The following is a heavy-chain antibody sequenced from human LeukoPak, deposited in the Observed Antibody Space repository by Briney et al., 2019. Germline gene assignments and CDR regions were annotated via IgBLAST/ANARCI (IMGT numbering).Heavy chain of an antibody. J-gene: IGHJ4*02. CDR2: ISNNGDNT. Sequence: PGGSLRLSCAASGFTFSGYDMSWVRQAPGKGLEWVSAISNNGDNTYYAGSVKGRFTISRDNSKNTLYLQMNSLRAEDTAVYYCAKPLYSGSYYFDYWGQGTVVTVSS. CDR1: GFTFSGYD. CDR3: AKPLYSGSYYFDY. V-gene: IGHV3-23*01. D-gene: IGHD1-26*01.